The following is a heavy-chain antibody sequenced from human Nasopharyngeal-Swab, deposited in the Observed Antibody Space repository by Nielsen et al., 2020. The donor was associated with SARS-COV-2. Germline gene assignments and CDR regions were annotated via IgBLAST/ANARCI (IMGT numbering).Heavy chain of an antibody. CDR2: IYSGGST. Sequence: GESLKISCAAFGFTVSSNYMSWVRQAPGKGLEWVSVIYSGGSTYYADSVKGRFTISRHNSKNTLYLQMNSLRAEDTAVYYCARDVYGSSGYYSDYWGQGTLVTVSS. V-gene: IGHV3-53*04. D-gene: IGHD3-22*01. CDR3: ARDVYGSSGYYSDY. CDR1: GFTVSSNY. J-gene: IGHJ4*02.